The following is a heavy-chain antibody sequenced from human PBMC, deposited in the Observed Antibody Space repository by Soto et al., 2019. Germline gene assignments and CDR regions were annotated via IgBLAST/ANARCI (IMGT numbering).Heavy chain of an antibody. J-gene: IGHJ4*02. D-gene: IGHD4-17*01. CDR1: GGSVSSGSYY. CDR2: IYYSGST. Sequence: SETLSLTCTVSGGSVSSGSYYWSWIRQPPGKGLEWIGYIYYSGSTNYNPSLKSRVTISVDTSKNQFSLKLSSVTAADTAVYYCARVDYTTVVTHWGQGTLVTVSS. CDR3: ARVDYTTVVTH. V-gene: IGHV4-61*01.